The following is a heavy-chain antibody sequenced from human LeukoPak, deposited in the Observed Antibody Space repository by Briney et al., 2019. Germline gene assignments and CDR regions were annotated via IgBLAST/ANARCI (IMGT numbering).Heavy chain of an antibody. D-gene: IGHD2-2*01. CDR1: GFSLSNFW. Sequence: PGGSLRLSCAATGFSLSNFWMSWVRQAPGKGLEWVANIKQDGSEQYYVDALKGRFSISRDNAKNSLYLEMHSLRAEDTAVYYCARERASEDCRKPSPFDFCGQGTLVTVSS. CDR2: IKQDGSEQ. V-gene: IGHV3-7*01. J-gene: IGHJ4*02. CDR3: ARERASEDCRKPSPFDF.